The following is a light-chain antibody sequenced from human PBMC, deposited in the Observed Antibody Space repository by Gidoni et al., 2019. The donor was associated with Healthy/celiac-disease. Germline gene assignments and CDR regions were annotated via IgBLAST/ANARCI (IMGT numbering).Light chain of an antibody. Sequence: EIVLTHSPGTLSLSPGDRATLSCRASQRVSSSYLAWYQQKPGQAPRLLIYGASSRATGIPDRFSGSGSGTDFTLTISRLEPEDFAVYYCQQYGSSPQTFGQGTRLEIK. CDR3: QQYGSSPQT. V-gene: IGKV3-20*01. J-gene: IGKJ5*01. CDR1: QRVSSSY. CDR2: GAS.